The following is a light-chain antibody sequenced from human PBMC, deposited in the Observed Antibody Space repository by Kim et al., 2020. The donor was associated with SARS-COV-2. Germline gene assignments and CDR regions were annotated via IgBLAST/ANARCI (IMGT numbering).Light chain of an antibody. CDR3: SSYTSSTSYV. Sequence: QQIPLSCTGPSRDVDGYDDVSWYPQHQGKAPILLIYHIFNRPPAVSSRFSGSKSGNTASQTIYGRQAEDEDDYYCSSYTSSTSYVFGTGTKVTVL. CDR1: SRDVDGYDD. J-gene: IGLJ1*01. CDR2: HIF. V-gene: IGLV2-14*03.